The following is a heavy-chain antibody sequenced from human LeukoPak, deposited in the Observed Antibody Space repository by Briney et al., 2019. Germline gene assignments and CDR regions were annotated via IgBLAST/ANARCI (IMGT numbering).Heavy chain of an antibody. CDR2: NYYNEST. J-gene: IGHJ4*02. D-gene: IGHD4-17*01. Sequence: PSEPLSLTCTVSGDSISTSTYYWGWIRQPPGKGLEWIGNNYYNESTYYNPSLKSRVTISVDTSKNQFSLKLSSLTAADTAVYYCARLTYVCRGLLWGEGTLVT. CDR3: ARLTYVCRGLL. CDR1: GDSISTSTYY. V-gene: IGHV4-39*01.